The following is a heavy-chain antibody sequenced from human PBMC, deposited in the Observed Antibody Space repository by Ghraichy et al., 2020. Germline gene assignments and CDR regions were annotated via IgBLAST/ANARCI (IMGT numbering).Heavy chain of an antibody. Sequence: GGLRLSCAASGFTFSSYSMNWVRQAPGKGLEWVSSISSSGSYIYYADSVKGRFTISRDNAKNSLSLQMNSLRAEDTAVYYCARDDRDYYDSGSYYRGDVWGQGTTVTVSS. CDR3: ARDDRDYYDSGSYYRGDV. D-gene: IGHD3-10*01. V-gene: IGHV3-21*01. CDR2: ISSSGSYI. J-gene: IGHJ6*02. CDR1: GFTFSSYS.